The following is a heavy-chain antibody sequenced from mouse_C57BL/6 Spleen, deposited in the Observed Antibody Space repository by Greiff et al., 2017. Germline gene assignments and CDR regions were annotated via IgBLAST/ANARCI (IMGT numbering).Heavy chain of an antibody. CDR1: GFTFSSYA. Sequence: EVMLVESGGGLVKPGGSLKLSCAASGFTFSSYAMSWVRQTPEKRLEWVATISDGGSYTYYPDNVKGRFTISRDNAKNNLYLQMSHLKSEDTAMYYCARDSNYEAMDYWGQGTSVTVSS. CDR3: ARDSNYEAMDY. CDR2: ISDGGSYT. V-gene: IGHV5-4*01. D-gene: IGHD2-5*01. J-gene: IGHJ4*01.